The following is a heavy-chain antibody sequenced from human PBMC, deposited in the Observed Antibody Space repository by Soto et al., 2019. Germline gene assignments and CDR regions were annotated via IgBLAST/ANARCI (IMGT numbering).Heavy chain of an antibody. J-gene: IGHJ6*02. D-gene: IGHD2-21*01. Sequence: QVQLQESGPGLVKPSQTLSLTCTVSGGSISSGGYYWYWIRQHPGKGLEWIGYIYYSGTTYYNPPLKSRVTISVDPSNNQFSLKLSSVTAADTAVYYCAASCVACGGFNYYGMDVWGQGTTVTVSS. CDR3: AASCVACGGFNYYGMDV. V-gene: IGHV4-31*03. CDR2: IYYSGTT. CDR1: GGSISSGGYY.